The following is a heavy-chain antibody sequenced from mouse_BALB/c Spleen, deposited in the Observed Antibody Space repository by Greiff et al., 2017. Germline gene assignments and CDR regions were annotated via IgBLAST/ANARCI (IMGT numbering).Heavy chain of an antibody. CDR1: GYTFTSYW. Sequence: VQVVESGAELARPGASVKLSCKASGYTFTSYWMQWVKQRPGQGLEWIGAIYPGDGDTRYTQKFKGKATLTADKSSSTAYMQLSSLASEDSAVYYCASGNYYFDYWGQGTTRTVSS. CDR2: IYPGDGDT. CDR3: ASGNYYFDY. J-gene: IGHJ2*01. V-gene: IGHV1-87*01. D-gene: IGHD2-1*01.